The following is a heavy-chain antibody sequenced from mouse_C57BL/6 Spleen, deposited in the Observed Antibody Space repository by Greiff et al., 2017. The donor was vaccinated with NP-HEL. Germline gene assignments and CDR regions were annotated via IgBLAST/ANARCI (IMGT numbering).Heavy chain of an antibody. CDR2: IDPETGGT. Sequence: QVQLQQSGAELVRPGASVTLSCKASGYTFTDYEMHWVKQTPVHGLEWIGAIDPETGGTAYNQKFKGKAILTADKSSSTAYMELRSLTSEDSAVYYCTRPGPPPTPLRAWFAYWGQGTLVTVSA. V-gene: IGHV1-15*01. CDR3: TRPGPPPTPLRAWFAY. CDR1: GYTFTDYE. J-gene: IGHJ3*01. D-gene: IGHD3-3*01.